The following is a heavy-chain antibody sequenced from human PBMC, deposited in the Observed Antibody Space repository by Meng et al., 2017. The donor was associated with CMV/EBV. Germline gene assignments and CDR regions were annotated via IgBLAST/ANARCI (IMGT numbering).Heavy chain of an antibody. CDR2: IYYSGST. CDR3: ASFAATTPEYYGMDV. J-gene: IGHJ6*02. Sequence: SETLSLTCTVSGGSVSSGSYYWSWIRQPPGKGLEWIGYIYYSGSTSYNPSLKIRVTISVDTSKNQFSLKLSSVTAADTAVYYCASFAATTPEYYGMDVWGQGTTVTVSS. CDR1: GGSVSSGSYY. D-gene: IGHD5-12*01. V-gene: IGHV4-61*01.